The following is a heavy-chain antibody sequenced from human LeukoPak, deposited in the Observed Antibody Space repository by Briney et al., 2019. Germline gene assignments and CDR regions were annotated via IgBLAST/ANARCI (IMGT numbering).Heavy chain of an antibody. D-gene: IGHD3-10*01. J-gene: IGHJ5*02. V-gene: IGHV1-18*01. CDR1: GYTFTSYG. CDR2: ISAYNGNT. CDR3: ARVTVPNLWFGESYNWFDP. Sequence: ASVKVSCKASGYTFTSYGISWVRQAPGQGLEWMGWISAYNGNTNYAQKLQGRVTMTTDTSTSTAYMELRSLRSDDTAVYYCARVTVPNLWFGESYNWFDPWGQGTLVTVSS.